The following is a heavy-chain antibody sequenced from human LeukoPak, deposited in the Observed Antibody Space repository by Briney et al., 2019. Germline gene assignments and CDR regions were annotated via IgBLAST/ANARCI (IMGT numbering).Heavy chain of an antibody. V-gene: IGHV3-23*01. D-gene: IGHD6-19*01. CDR1: GFTFSNYA. CDR3: AKGTGSGWYGNNWFDP. J-gene: IGHJ5*02. Sequence: GGSLRLSCAASGFTFSNYAMSWVRQAPGKGLEWVSVISTGGSTYYADSVKGRFTISRDNSKNTLYLQMNSLRAEDTAVYYCAKGTGSGWYGNNWFDPWGQGTLVTVSS. CDR2: ISTGGST.